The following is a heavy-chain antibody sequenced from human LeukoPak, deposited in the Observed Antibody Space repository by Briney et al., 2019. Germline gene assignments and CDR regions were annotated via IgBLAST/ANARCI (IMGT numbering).Heavy chain of an antibody. V-gene: IGHV3-30*02. CDR1: GFTFSSYG. Sequence: TGGSPRLSCAASGFTFSSYGMHWVRQAPGKGLEWVAFIRYDGSNKYYAGSVKGRFTISRDNSKNTLYLQMNSLRAEDTAVYYCAKGALDGDYLDYWGQGTLVTVSS. D-gene: IGHD4-17*01. J-gene: IGHJ4*02. CDR3: AKGALDGDYLDY. CDR2: IRYDGSNK.